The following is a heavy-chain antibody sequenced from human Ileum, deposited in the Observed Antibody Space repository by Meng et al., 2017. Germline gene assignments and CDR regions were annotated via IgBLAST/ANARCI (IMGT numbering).Heavy chain of an antibody. CDR3: ARDDDDVSGGNYWFDP. CDR1: GCFLRDCY. V-gene: IGHV4-4*07. Sequence: LLQDSDAGMGKTSEALSPPCTLSGCFLRDCYWTCSRQAAGKGLEWIGRISPTGSTNHNPSLLSRVTMSINTSKNQFSLKVSSVTPADTAVYYCARDDDDVSGGNYWFDPWGQGTLVTVSS. D-gene: IGHD3-16*01. J-gene: IGHJ5*02. CDR2: ISPTGST.